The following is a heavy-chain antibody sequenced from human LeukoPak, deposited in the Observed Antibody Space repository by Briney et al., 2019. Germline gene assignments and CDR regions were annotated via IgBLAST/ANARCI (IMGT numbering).Heavy chain of an antibody. V-gene: IGHV1-2*04. CDR3: ARDNRYSGSYDY. CDR2: INPNSGGT. Sequence: ASVKVSCKASGYTFTGYYMHWVRQAPGQGLEWMGWINPNSGGTNYAQKFQGWVTMTRDTSISTAYMELGRLRSDDTAVYYCARDNRYSGSYDYWGQGTLVTVSS. CDR1: GYTFTGYY. J-gene: IGHJ4*02. D-gene: IGHD1-26*01.